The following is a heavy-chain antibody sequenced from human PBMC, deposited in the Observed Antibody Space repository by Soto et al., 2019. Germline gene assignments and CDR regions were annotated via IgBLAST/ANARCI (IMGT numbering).Heavy chain of an antibody. CDR3: AKQSSSSCYSNFQQ. D-gene: IGHD2-2*02. V-gene: IGHV3-23*01. CDR2: IRANDGKT. CDR1: GFTFTSYA. Sequence: GSLRLSCAASGFTFTSYAMSWVRQAPGKGPEWVSAIRANDGKTYYADSVKGRFSISRDNSKNTVYLQMNSLRAEDTAVYYCAKQSSSSCYSNFQQWAQGALVTVSS. J-gene: IGHJ1*01.